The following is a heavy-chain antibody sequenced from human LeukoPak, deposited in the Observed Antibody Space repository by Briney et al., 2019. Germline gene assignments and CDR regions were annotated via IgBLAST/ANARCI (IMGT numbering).Heavy chain of an antibody. CDR1: GFTFSSYA. J-gene: IGHJ4*02. CDR3: ATRGYSYGVYYFDY. Sequence: GGSLRLSCAASGFTFSSYAMSWVRQAPGKGLEWVSAISGSGGSTYYADSVKGRFTISRDNSKNTLYLQMNSLRAEDTAAYYCATRGYSYGVYYFDYWGQGTLVTVSS. V-gene: IGHV3-23*01. D-gene: IGHD5-18*01. CDR2: ISGSGGST.